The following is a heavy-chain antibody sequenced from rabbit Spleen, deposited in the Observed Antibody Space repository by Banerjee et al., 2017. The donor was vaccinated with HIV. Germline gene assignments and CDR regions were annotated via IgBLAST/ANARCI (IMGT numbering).Heavy chain of an antibody. V-gene: IGHV1S40*01. Sequence: QSLEESGGDLVKPGASLTLTCTASGFSFNSVFWMCWVRQAPGKGLEWIACAYVGSSGGTYYASWAKGRFTISRTSSTTVTLQMTSLTAADTATYFCAREDVGGSVSLWGQGTLVTVS. D-gene: IGHD1-1*01. CDR3: AREDVGGSVSL. J-gene: IGHJ4*01. CDR1: GFSFNSVFW. CDR2: AYVGSSGGT.